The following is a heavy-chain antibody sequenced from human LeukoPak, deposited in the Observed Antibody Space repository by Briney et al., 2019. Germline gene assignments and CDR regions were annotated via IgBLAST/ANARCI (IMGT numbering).Heavy chain of an antibody. CDR1: GGSFSGYY. J-gene: IGHJ4*02. CDR3: ARHSPGDSSSWYKDPNFDY. Sequence: SETLSLTCAVYGGSFSGYYWSWIRQPPGKGLEWIGEINHSGSTNYNPSLKSRVTISVDTSKNQFSLKLSSVTAADTAVYYCARHSPGDSSSWYKDPNFDYWGQGTLVTVSS. D-gene: IGHD6-13*01. CDR2: INHSGST. V-gene: IGHV4-34*01.